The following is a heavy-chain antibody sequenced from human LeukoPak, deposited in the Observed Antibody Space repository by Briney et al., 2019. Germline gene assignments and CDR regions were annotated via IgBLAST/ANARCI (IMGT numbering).Heavy chain of an antibody. CDR1: GFTFSSYS. J-gene: IGHJ4*02. V-gene: IGHV3-21*01. CDR3: ARAPTYYYGSGDFDY. Sequence: PGGSLTLSCAASGFTFSSYSMYWVRQTPGKGLEWVCSISSSSTYIYYADSVKGRFTISSDNAKNSLYLQMNSLIAEDTAVYYCARAPTYYYGSGDFDYWGQGTQVTVSS. CDR2: ISSSSTYI. D-gene: IGHD3-10*01.